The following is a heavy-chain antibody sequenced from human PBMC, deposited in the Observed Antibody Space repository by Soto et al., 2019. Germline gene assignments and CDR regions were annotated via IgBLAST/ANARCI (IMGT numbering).Heavy chain of an antibody. V-gene: IGHV3-23*01. D-gene: IGHD1-7*01. CDR3: AKGTGTIALLNFDK. Sequence: EVQLLESGGCLVLPGGSLRLSCAASGFTFTNSAMNWVRQAPGKGLGWVSGISGSDASTYYADSEKGRLTISRDNPKHTLFLQMNRLRAEYTAVYDYAKGTGTIALLNFDKWGLGTLLTVCS. J-gene: IGHJ4*01. CDR2: ISGSDAST. CDR1: GFTFTNSA.